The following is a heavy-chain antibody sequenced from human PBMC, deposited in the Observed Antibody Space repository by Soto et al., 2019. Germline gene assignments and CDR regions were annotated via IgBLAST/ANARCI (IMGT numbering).Heavy chain of an antibody. CDR1: GFSFSNYA. D-gene: IGHD7-27*01. V-gene: IGHV3-23*01. CDR2: ISGSGDSI. CDR3: STGRQMGY. J-gene: IGHJ4*02. Sequence: EVQVLESGGDLVEPVGSLRLSCAASGFSFSNYAMTWVRQAPGKGLEWVSTISGSGDSIYYADSVKGRFTISRDNSKNTLYLQMNSLRADDWAVYYCSTGRQMGYWGQGTLVIVSS.